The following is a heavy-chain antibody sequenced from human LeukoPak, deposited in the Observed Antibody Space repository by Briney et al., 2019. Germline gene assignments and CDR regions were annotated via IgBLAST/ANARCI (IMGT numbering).Heavy chain of an antibody. V-gene: IGHV4-39*01. D-gene: IGHD6-13*01. CDR3: ARHLRSSWYSFDY. CDR1: GGSISSSSYY. CDR2: IYYSGST. J-gene: IGHJ4*02. Sequence: SETLSLTCTVSGGSISSSSYYWGWIRQPPGKGLEWIGSIYYSGSTYYNPSLKSRVTISVDTSKNQFSLKLSSVTAADTAVYYCARHLRSSWYSFDYWGQGTLVTVSS.